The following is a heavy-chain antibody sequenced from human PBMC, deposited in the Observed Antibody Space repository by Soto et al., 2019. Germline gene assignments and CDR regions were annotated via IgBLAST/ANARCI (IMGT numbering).Heavy chain of an antibody. CDR3: VRNGYYSLDY. CDR2: IHHSGGT. V-gene: IGHV4-4*02. CDR1: GDSISSHDW. J-gene: IGHJ4*02. Sequence: VPLQESGPGLVKPSGTLSLTCAVSGDSISSHDWWSWVRQPPNKGLEWIAEIHHSGGTNYNPSLRRRATIPVDNSKNQFSLKLISATAADTAVYYCVRNGYYSLDYGGQGTLVSVSS. D-gene: IGHD3-3*01.